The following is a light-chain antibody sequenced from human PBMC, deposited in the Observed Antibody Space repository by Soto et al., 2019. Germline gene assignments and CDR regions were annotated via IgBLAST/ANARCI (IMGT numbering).Light chain of an antibody. J-gene: IGKJ4*01. V-gene: IGKV4-1*01. CDR3: QQYFDVPFT. Sequence: DIVMTQSPDSLAVSLGERATMNCKCSRSVLYKSNNKNHLAWYQQKPGQPPQLIIYWASTRESGVPERFSGSGSGTDFTLTISSLEAEDVAFYWCQQYFDVPFTFGRGTKVDI. CDR2: WAS. CDR1: RSVLYKSNNKNH.